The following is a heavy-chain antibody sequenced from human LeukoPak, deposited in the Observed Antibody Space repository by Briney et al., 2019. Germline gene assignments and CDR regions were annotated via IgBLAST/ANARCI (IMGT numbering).Heavy chain of an antibody. D-gene: IGHD5-12*01. J-gene: IGHJ4*02. Sequence: GGSLRLSCAASGFTFSSYSMNWVRQAPGKGLEWVSYISSTTSSTIHYADSVKGRFTISRDNAKNSLYLQMNSLRAEDTAVYXXXRGXXXYXGYDSDFDXXGRGXLVTV. CDR1: GFTFSSYS. V-gene: IGHV3-48*01. CDR3: XRGXXXYXGYDSDFDX. CDR2: ISSTTSSTI.